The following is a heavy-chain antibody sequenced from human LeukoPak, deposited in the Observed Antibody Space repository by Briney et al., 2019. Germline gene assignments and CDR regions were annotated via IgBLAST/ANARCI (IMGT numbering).Heavy chain of an antibody. D-gene: IGHD2-2*02. Sequence: PGGSLRLSCAASGFTFSSYGMHWVRQAPGKGLEWVAVISYDGSNKYYADSVKGRFTISRDNSKNTLYLQMNSLRAEDTAVYYCARDPGHCSSTSCYKFFDYWGQGTLVTVSS. CDR3: ARDPGHCSSTSCYKFFDY. V-gene: IGHV3-30*03. J-gene: IGHJ4*02. CDR1: GFTFSSYG. CDR2: ISYDGSNK.